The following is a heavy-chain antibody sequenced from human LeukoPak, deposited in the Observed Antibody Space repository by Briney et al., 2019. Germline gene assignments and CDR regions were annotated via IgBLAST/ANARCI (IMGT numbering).Heavy chain of an antibody. V-gene: IGHV3-30-3*01. D-gene: IGHD1-20*01. J-gene: IGHJ4*02. CDR3: AKDNNWNGNFDY. CDR1: GFTFSSYA. Sequence: PGGSLRLSCAASGFTFSSYAMHWVRQAPGKGLEWVAVISYDGSNKYYADSVKGRFTISRDNSKNSLYLQMNSLRAEDTALYYCAKDNNWNGNFDYWGQGTLVTVSS. CDR2: ISYDGSNK.